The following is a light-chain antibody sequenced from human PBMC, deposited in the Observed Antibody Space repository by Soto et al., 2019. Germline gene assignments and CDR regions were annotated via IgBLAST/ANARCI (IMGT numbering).Light chain of an antibody. Sequence: EVVMTQSPATLSVSPGERATLSCRASQSVSSNFLAWYQQKPGQAPRLLIYGVSIGATGIPARFSGSGSGTEFTLTISSLQSEDFAVYYCQQYSAWPLTFGGGTKVEI. CDR2: GVS. J-gene: IGKJ4*01. CDR1: QSVSSN. V-gene: IGKV3-15*01. CDR3: QQYSAWPLT.